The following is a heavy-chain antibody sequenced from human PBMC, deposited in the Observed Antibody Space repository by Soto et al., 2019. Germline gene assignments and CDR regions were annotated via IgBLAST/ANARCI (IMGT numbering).Heavy chain of an antibody. J-gene: IGHJ1*01. V-gene: IGHV5-10-1*04. Sequence: GESLKISCKGSGYSFTSYWISWVRQMPGKGLEWMGRIDPSDSYTNYSPSFEGQVAISADKSINTAYLQWSSLKASDTAMYYCARHSGIVTDGTEWGQGTLVTVSS. CDR2: IDPSDSYT. CDR3: ARHSGIVTDGTE. CDR1: GYSFTSYW. D-gene: IGHD6-13*01.